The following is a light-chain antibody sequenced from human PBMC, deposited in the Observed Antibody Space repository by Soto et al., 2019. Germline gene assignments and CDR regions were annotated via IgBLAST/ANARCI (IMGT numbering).Light chain of an antibody. CDR2: EGS. Sequence: QSALTQPASVSGSPGQSITISCTGTSSDVGSYNLVSWYQQHPGKAPKLMIYEGSKRPAGVSNRFSGSKSGKTASLTISGLKADDDADYYFCSYAGSSRGVVFGGGTMLTVL. CDR1: SSDVGSYNL. J-gene: IGLJ2*01. CDR3: CSYAGSSRGVV. V-gene: IGLV2-23*01.